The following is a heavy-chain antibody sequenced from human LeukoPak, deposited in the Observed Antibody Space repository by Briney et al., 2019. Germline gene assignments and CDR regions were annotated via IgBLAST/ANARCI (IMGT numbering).Heavy chain of an antibody. CDR3: ARGNYDILTGYYDPGFNMDV. CDR2: IYSGVST. J-gene: IGHJ6*03. D-gene: IGHD3-9*01. CDR1: GFTVSSNY. V-gene: IGHV3-53*01. Sequence: GGSLRLSCAASGFTVSSNYMSWVRQAPGKGPEWVSVIYSGVSTYYADSVKGRFTISRDNAKNSLYLQMNSLRAEDTAVYYCARGNYDILTGYYDPGFNMDVWGKGTTVTVSS.